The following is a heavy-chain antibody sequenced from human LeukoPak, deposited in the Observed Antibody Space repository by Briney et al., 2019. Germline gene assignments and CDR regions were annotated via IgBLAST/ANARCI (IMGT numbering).Heavy chain of an antibody. CDR1: GYTFTSYY. V-gene: IGHV1-8*02. CDR3: ARGRGGCSSTSCYVRGLWAHDNYYYYYMDV. J-gene: IGHJ6*03. D-gene: IGHD2-2*01. CDR2: MNPNSGNT. Sequence: ASVKVSCKASGYTFTSYYMHWVRQAPGQGLEWMGWMNPNSGNTGYAQKFQGRVTMTRNTSISTAYMELSSLRSEDTAVYYCARGRGGCSSTSCYVRGLWAHDNYYYYYMDVWGKGTTVTISS.